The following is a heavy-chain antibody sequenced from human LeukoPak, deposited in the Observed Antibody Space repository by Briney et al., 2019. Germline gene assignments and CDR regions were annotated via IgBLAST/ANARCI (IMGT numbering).Heavy chain of an antibody. D-gene: IGHD2-2*01. V-gene: IGHV4-59*08. Sequence: PSETLSLTCAVSGGSISSYYWSWIRQPPGKGLEWIGYIYYSGSTKYNPSLKSRVTISVDTSKSQFSLKLTSVTAADTAVYYCARLGIGVVPSAMLGDYYFDYWGQGTLVTVSS. CDR3: ARLGIGVVPSAMLGDYYFDY. CDR1: GGSISSYY. CDR2: IYYSGST. J-gene: IGHJ4*02.